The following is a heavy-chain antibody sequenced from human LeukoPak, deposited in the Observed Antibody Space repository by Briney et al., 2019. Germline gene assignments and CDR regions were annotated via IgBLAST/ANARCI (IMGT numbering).Heavy chain of an antibody. CDR1: GYTFISHW. J-gene: IGHJ4*02. CDR2: IYPGDSDT. V-gene: IGHV5-51*01. D-gene: IGHD5-18*01. Sequence: GESLKISCKGSGYTFISHWIGWVRQMPGKGLEWMGIIYPGDSDTRYSPSFQGQVTISADKSISTAYPQWSSLKASDTAMYYCARVDTAMAYWGQGTLVTVSS. CDR3: ARVDTAMAY.